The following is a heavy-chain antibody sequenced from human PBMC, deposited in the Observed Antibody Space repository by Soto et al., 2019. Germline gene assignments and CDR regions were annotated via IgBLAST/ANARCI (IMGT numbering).Heavy chain of an antibody. D-gene: IGHD1-26*01. CDR2: ISGSGGST. Sequence: EVQLLESGGGLVQPGGSLRLSCAASGFTFDSYAMSWVRQAPGKGLEWVSGISGSGGSTYYADSVKGRFTISRDNSKNTLYLQMSRMRAEDTAVYYCAKQGGIFDYWGQGTLVTVSS. V-gene: IGHV3-23*01. CDR3: AKQGGIFDY. CDR1: GFTFDSYA. J-gene: IGHJ4*02.